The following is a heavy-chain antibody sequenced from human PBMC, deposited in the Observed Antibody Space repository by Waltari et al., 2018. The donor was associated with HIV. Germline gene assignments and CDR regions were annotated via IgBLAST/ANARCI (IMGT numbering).Heavy chain of an antibody. CDR2: IWHDGSNT. CDR1: GFTFSTPG. D-gene: IGHD6-25*01. J-gene: IGHJ6*02. V-gene: IGHV3-33*01. Sequence: QVQLVESGGGVVQPGKSLRLSCAAYGFTFSTPGMPWVRQAPGKGLEWVATIWHDGSNTYYADSVKGRFTISRDNSKNTVNLQMNGLRVEDTAVYFCARVGLAAAGTQYFGMDVWGQGTTVTVSS. CDR3: ARVGLAAAGTQYFGMDV.